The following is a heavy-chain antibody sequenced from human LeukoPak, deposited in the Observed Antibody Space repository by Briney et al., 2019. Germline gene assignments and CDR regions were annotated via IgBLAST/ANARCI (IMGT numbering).Heavy chain of an antibody. D-gene: IGHD4-11*01. V-gene: IGHV3-30*18. CDR3: AKDQTTVWIGHADY. J-gene: IGHJ4*02. Sequence: QPGRSLRLSCAASGFTFNSYGMHGVRPAPGKGLEWVAVISYDGSNKYYADSVKGRFTISRDNSKNTLYLQMNSLRAEDTAVYYCAKDQTTVWIGHADYWGQGTLVTVSS. CDR2: ISYDGSNK. CDR1: GFTFNSYG.